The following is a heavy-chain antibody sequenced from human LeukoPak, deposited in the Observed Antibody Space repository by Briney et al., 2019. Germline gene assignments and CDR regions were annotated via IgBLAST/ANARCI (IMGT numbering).Heavy chain of an antibody. CDR1: GFTFRSYA. Sequence: GGSLRLSCAASGFTFRSYAMHWVRQAPGKGLEWVGRIKSKTDGGTTDYAAPVKGRFTISRDDSKNTLYLQMNSLKTEDTAVCYCARGLPCSGGSCYGGAWGQGTLVTVSS. J-gene: IGHJ5*02. V-gene: IGHV3-15*01. D-gene: IGHD2-15*01. CDR3: ARGLPCSGGSCYGGA. CDR2: IKSKTDGGTT.